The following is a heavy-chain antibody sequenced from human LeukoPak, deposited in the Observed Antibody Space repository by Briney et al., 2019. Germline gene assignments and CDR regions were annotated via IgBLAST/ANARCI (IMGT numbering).Heavy chain of an antibody. Sequence: SETLSLTCTVSGGSISSYYWSWIRQPPGKGLEWIGYIYYSGSTNYNPSLKSRVTISVDTSKNQFSLKLSSVTAADTAVYYCASQSYGDSRVHFDYWGQGTLVTVSS. CDR1: GGSISSYY. J-gene: IGHJ4*02. CDR3: ASQSYGDSRVHFDY. D-gene: IGHD4-17*01. V-gene: IGHV4-59*08. CDR2: IYYSGST.